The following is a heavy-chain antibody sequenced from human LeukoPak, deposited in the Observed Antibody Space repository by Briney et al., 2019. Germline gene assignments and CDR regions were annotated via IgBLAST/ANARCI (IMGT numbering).Heavy chain of an antibody. J-gene: IGHJ5*02. V-gene: IGHV4-34*01. CDR2: INHSGST. Sequence: PSETLSLTCAVYGGSFSGYYWSWIRQPPGKGLEWIGEINHSGSTNYNSSLKSRVTISVDTSKNQFSLKLNSVTAADTAVYYCARGELGYCSGGSCYSGINWFDTWGQGTLVSVSS. CDR3: ARGELGYCSGGSCYSGINWFDT. CDR1: GGSFSGYY. D-gene: IGHD2-15*01.